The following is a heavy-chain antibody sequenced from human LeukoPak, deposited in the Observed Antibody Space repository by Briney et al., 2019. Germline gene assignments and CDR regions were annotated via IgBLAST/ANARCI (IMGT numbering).Heavy chain of an antibody. CDR1: GFTFSNYW. CDR2: IKQDGIEK. D-gene: IGHD3-22*01. V-gene: IGHV3-7*01. CDR3: ATCSSGYYCDHFQT. J-gene: IGHJ1*01. Sequence: PGGSLRLSCTASGFTFSNYWMTWIRQAPGKGLEWVANIKQDGIEKYYVDPVEGRFTVSRDNSKNSLFLQIESLRAADTAVYYCATCSSGYYCDHFQTWGQGSLVTVSS.